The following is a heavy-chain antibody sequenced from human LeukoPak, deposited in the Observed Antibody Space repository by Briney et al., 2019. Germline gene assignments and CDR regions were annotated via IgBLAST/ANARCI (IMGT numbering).Heavy chain of an antibody. CDR3: AKDNGYSYGYYFDY. J-gene: IGHJ4*02. Sequence: GGSLRLSCAASGFTFSSYAMSWVRQAPGKGLEWVSAISGSGGSTYYADSVKGRFTISRDSSKNTLYLQMNSLRAEDTAVYYCAKDNGYSYGYYFDYWGQGTLVTVSS. V-gene: IGHV3-23*01. D-gene: IGHD5-18*01. CDR1: GFTFSSYA. CDR2: ISGSGGST.